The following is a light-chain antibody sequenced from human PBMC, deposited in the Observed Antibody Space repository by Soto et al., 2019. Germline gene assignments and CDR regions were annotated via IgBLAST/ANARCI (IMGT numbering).Light chain of an antibody. CDR3: QQSYSTPRT. V-gene: IGKV1-39*01. Sequence: DTQMTQSPSSLSASVGDRVTITCRASQRISTYLNWYQQRPGKAPELLIYSASSLGSGVPSKFSGSGSGTDFTLTISSLQPEDFATYYCQQSYSTPRTFGQGTKLEIK. CDR1: QRISTY. J-gene: IGKJ2*01. CDR2: SAS.